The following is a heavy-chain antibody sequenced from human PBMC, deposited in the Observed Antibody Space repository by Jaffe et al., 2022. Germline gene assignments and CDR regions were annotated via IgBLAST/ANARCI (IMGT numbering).Heavy chain of an antibody. D-gene: IGHD3-10*01. CDR2: IYWNDDK. V-gene: IGHV2-5*01. J-gene: IGHJ4*02. Sequence: QITLKESGPTLVKPTQTLTLTCTFSGFSLSTSGVGVGWIRQPPGKALEWLALIYWNDDKRYSPSLKSRLTITKDTSKNQVVLTMTNMDPVDTATYYCARAGAYYGSGLTTDYWGQGTLVTVSS. CDR3: ARAGAYYGSGLTTDY. CDR1: GFSLSTSGVG.